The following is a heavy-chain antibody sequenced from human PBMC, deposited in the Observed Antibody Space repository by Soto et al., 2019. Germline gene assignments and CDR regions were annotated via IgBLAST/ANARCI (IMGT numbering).Heavy chain of an antibody. J-gene: IGHJ4*02. CDR3: ARESEDLTSNFDY. Sequence: EVQLVESGGGLVKPGGSLRLSCAVSGFTVTRYSMNWVRQAPGKGLEWVSSISSTTNYIYYGDSMKGRFTISRDNAKNSLYLEMNSLRAEDTAVYYCARESEDLTSNFDYWGQGTLVTVSS. CDR1: GFTVTRYS. V-gene: IGHV3-21*06. CDR2: ISSTTNYI.